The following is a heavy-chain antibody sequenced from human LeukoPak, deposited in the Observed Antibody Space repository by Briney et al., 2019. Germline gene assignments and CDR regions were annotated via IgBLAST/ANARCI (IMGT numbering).Heavy chain of an antibody. CDR3: AREPQRFLERLYHYYYYYGMDV. V-gene: IGHV1-46*01. CDR2: INPSGGST. Sequence: ASVKVSCKASGYTFTSYYMHWVRQAPGQGLEWMGIINPSGGSTSYAQKFQGRVTMTRDTSTSTVYMELSSLRSEDTAVYYCAREPQRFLERLYHYYYYYGMDVWGQGTTVTVSS. J-gene: IGHJ6*02. D-gene: IGHD3-3*01. CDR1: GYTFTSYY.